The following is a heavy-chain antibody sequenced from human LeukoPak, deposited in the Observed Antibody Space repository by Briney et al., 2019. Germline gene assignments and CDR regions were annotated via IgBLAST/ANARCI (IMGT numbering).Heavy chain of an antibody. CDR3: ARQYYYDSSGYYGVDY. D-gene: IGHD3-22*01. CDR2: IDWDDDK. J-gene: IGHJ4*02. CDR1: GFSLSTSGMR. V-gene: IGHV2-70*04. Sequence: SGPTLVNPIQTLTLTCTFSGFSLSTSGMRVSWIRQPPGKALEWLARIDWDDDKFYSTSLKTRLTISKDTSKNQVVLTMTNMDPVDTATYYCARQYYYDSSGYYGVDYWGQGTLVTVSS.